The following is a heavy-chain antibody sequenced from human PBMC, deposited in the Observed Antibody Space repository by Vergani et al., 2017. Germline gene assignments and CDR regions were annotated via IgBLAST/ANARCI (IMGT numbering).Heavy chain of an antibody. V-gene: IGHV4-34*01. CDR3: AGAVAARLPWYFDL. D-gene: IGHD6-19*01. J-gene: IGHJ2*01. CDR1: GGSFSGYY. CDR2: INHSGST. Sequence: QVQLQQWGAGLLKPSETLSLTCAVYGGSFSGYYWSWIRQPPGKGLEWIGEINHSGSTNYNPSLKSRVTISVDTSKNQFSLKLSSVTAADTAVYYCAGAVAARLPWYFDLWGRGTLVTVSS.